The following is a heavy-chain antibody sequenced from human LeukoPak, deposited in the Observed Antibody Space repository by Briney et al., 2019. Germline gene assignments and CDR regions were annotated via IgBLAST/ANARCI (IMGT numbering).Heavy chain of an antibody. D-gene: IGHD6-19*01. CDR1: GGSLSRYS. J-gene: IGHJ4*02. CDR2: IAHSGTT. CDR3: ARWDDSAWAFGN. V-gene: IGHV4-59*08. Sequence: SETLSLTCIVSGGSLSRYSWNWIRQSPGKGLEWVGYIAHSGTTSYKSSLKSRVTISVDTSKNQLSLRLTSVTAADTAVYYCARWDDSAWAFGNWGPGTLVTVSS.